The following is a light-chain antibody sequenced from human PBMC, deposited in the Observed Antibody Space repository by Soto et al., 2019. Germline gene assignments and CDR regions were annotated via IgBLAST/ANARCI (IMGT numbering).Light chain of an antibody. Sequence: EIVMTQSPATLSVSPGEIATLSCRSSESVSSNLAWYQQTPGRAPSLLLYGASTRATGIPARFSGSGSGTEFTLTIRGLLSEDFAVYFCQEYNNWAPVHSFCQGTKLES. CDR2: GAS. CDR3: QEYNNWAPVHS. CDR1: ESVSSN. J-gene: IGKJ2*03. V-gene: IGKV3-15*01.